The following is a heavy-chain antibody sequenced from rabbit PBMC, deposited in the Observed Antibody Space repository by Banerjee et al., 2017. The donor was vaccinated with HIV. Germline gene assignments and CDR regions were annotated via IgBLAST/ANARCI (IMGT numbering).Heavy chain of an antibody. Sequence: QEQLVESGGGLVKPEGSLTLTCKASGSDISSNAMCWVRQAPGKGLEWIACIYGGNSGSTWYASWAKGRFTISKTSSTTVTLQMTSLTAADTATYFCARDRAYSSGWGRDLWGPGTLVTVS. CDR2: IYGGNSGST. D-gene: IGHD4-1*01. V-gene: IGHV1S45*01. CDR1: GSDISSNA. J-gene: IGHJ6*01. CDR3: ARDRAYSSGWGRDL.